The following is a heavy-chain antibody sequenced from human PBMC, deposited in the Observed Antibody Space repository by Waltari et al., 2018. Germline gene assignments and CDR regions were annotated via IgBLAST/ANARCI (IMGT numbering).Heavy chain of an antibody. V-gene: IGHV5-51*01. CDR1: GYSFASYW. CDR2: TYPGDSDT. CDR3: ARQYYYDSSGYSHFDY. Sequence: EVQLVQSGAEVKKPGESLKISCKGSGYSFASYWIGWVRQLPGKGLEWMGITYPGDSDTRYSPSFQGKVTISADKSISTAYLQWSSLKASETAMYYCARQYYYDSSGYSHFDYWGQGTLVTVSS. D-gene: IGHD3-22*01. J-gene: IGHJ4*02.